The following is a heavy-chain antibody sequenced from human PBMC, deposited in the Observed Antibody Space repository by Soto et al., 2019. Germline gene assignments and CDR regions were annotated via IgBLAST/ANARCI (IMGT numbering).Heavy chain of an antibody. CDR3: ARERSSSCSGGSCYSGSYYYYYMDV. CDR1: GFTFSSYW. CDR2: IKQDGSEK. Sequence: GGSLSLSCAASGFTFSSYWMSWVRQAPGKGLEWVANIKQDGSEKYYVDSVKGRFTISRDNAKNSLYLQMNSLRAEDTAVYYCARERSSSCSGGSCYSGSYYYYYMDVWGKGTTVTVSS. J-gene: IGHJ6*03. D-gene: IGHD2-15*01. V-gene: IGHV3-7*01.